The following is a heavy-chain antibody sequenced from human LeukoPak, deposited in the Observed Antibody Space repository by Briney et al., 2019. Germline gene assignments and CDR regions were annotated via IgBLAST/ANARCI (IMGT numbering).Heavy chain of an antibody. Sequence: GGSLRLSCAASGFTFSSYAMSWVRQAPGKGLEWVSAISGSGGSTHYADSVKGRFTISRDNSKNTLYLQMNSLRAEDTAVYYCAKVRIAARSYFDYWGQGTLVTVSS. D-gene: IGHD6-6*01. CDR1: GFTFSSYA. V-gene: IGHV3-23*01. CDR3: AKVRIAARSYFDY. J-gene: IGHJ4*02. CDR2: ISGSGGST.